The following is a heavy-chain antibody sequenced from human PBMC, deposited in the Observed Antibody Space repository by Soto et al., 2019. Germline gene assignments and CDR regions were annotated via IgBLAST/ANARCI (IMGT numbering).Heavy chain of an antibody. V-gene: IGHV1-69*19. CDR3: ARAGSDKYADYAPQSYGMVV. CDR1: GGTFSSYA. CDR2: IIPIFGTA. D-gene: IGHD4-17*01. Sequence: QVQLVQSGAEVKKPGSSVKVSCKASGGTFSSYAISWVRQAPGQGLEWMGGIIPIFGTANYAQKFQGRVPITAAEATSTAYMELSSLRSEDTAVYYGARAGSDKYADYAPQSYGMVVWGHGTTVIVSS. J-gene: IGHJ6*02.